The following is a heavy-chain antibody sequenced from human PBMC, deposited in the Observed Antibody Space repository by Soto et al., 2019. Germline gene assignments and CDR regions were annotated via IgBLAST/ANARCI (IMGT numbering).Heavy chain of an antibody. CDR1: GGSISTSAYY. CDR2: ISYSGST. J-gene: IGHJ5*01. V-gene: IGHV4-39*01. CDR3: SRRAPEGFDS. Sequence: WETLSLTCTVSGGSISTSAYYWGWIRQAPRKGLEWIASISYSGSTYYNPSLQSRVTISVDTSKNQFSLRLSSVTAADTGIYYCSRRAPEGFDSWGQGTLGT.